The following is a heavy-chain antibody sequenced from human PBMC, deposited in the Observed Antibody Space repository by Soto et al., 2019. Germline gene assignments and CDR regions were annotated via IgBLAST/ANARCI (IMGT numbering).Heavy chain of an antibody. CDR1: GYTFTSYG. V-gene: IGHV1-18*01. CDR3: ARGRYGDY. J-gene: IGHJ4*02. Sequence: QVHLVQSGAEVKKTGASVKVSCKASGYTFTSYGITWVRQAPGQGLEWMGWISAHNGNTDYAQKLQGRVIVTRDTSTSTAYMELRSLRSDDTAVDYCARGRYGDYWGQGALVTVSS. CDR2: ISAHNGNT. D-gene: IGHD1-1*01.